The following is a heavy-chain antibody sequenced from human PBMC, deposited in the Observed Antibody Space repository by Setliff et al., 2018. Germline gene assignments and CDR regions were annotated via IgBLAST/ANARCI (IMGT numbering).Heavy chain of an antibody. CDR3: ARDSSGYYRDYFDY. CDR2: IIPGLGIL. J-gene: IGHJ4*02. D-gene: IGHD3-22*01. Sequence: SVKVSCKASGGTFNTYGITWVRQAPAQGLEWMGGIIPGLGILDYAQKFQDRVTITADRSTSTAYMELSSLRSEDTAVYYCARDSSGYYRDYFDYWGQGTLVTVSS. CDR1: GGTFNTYG. V-gene: IGHV1-69*10.